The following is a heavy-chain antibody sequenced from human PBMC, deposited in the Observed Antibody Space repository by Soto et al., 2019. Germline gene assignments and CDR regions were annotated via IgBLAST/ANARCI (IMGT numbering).Heavy chain of an antibody. J-gene: IGHJ4*02. CDR1: GGSINTFY. D-gene: IGHD5-12*01. Sequence: SDTLSLTCTVSGGSINTFYWSWVRQPAGKGLEWIGRIFSSGSTSFNPSLESRVAMSVDTSKNQLSLNLSSVTAADMAGYYCAREGSYSAYNFAHGIQLWSFDFWGQGTLVTVSS. V-gene: IGHV4-4*07. CDR3: AREGSYSAYNFAHGIQLWSFDF. CDR2: IFSSGST.